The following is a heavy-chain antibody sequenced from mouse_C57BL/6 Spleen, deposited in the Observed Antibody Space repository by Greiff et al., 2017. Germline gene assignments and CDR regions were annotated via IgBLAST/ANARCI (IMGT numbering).Heavy chain of an antibody. J-gene: IGHJ3*01. CDR2: ISSGSSTI. CDR1: GFTFSDYG. Sequence: EVNVVESGGGLVKPGGSLKLSCAASGFTFSDYGMHWVRQAPEKGLEWVAYISSGSSTIYYAATVKGRFTISRDNAKNTLFLQMTSLRSEDTAMDYCARRWDEAWFAYWGQGTLVTVSA. V-gene: IGHV5-17*01. CDR3: ARRWDEAWFAY. D-gene: IGHD4-1*01.